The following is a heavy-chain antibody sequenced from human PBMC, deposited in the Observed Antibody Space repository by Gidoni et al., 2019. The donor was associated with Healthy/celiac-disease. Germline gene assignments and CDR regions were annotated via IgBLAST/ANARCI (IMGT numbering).Heavy chain of an antibody. V-gene: IGHV5-51*03. CDR1: GYSFTSYW. J-gene: IGHJ6*02. Sequence: EVQLVQSGAEVKKPGESLKISCKGSGYSFTSYWIGCVRQMPGKGLEWMGIIYPGDSDTRYSPSFQGQVTISADKSISTAYLQWSSLKASDTAMYYCARSSYGYCSSTSCYDSLHGMDVWGQGTTVTVSS. CDR3: ARSSYGYCSSTSCYDSLHGMDV. CDR2: IYPGDSDT. D-gene: IGHD2-2*01.